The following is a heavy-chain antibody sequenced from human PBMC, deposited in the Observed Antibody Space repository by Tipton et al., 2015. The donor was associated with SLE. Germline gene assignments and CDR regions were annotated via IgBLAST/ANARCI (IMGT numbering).Heavy chain of an antibody. J-gene: IGHJ5*02. D-gene: IGHD1-26*01. CDR2: INQAIGT. V-gene: IGHV4-34*01. CDR1: GGSFETYY. CDR3: ARGWVVGATLDRFDP. Sequence: GLVKPSETLSLTCAVYGGSFETYYWTWVRQPPGKGLEWIGEINQAIGTNYNPALKSRVTISMDTSKIQFSLKLNSVTATDTAVYYCARGWVVGATLDRFDPWGQGTLVTVSS.